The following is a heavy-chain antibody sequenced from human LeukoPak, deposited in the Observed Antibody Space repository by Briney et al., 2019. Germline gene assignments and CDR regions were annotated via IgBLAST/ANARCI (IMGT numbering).Heavy chain of an antibody. V-gene: IGHV1-69*04. Sequence: SVKVSCKASGGTFSSYAISWVRQAPGQGLEWMGRIIPILGIANYAQKFQGRVTITADKSTSTAYMGLSSLRSEDTAVYYCARDPLVDTAMVQFDYWGQGTLVTVSS. CDR1: GGTFSSYA. J-gene: IGHJ4*02. D-gene: IGHD5-18*01. CDR2: IIPILGIA. CDR3: ARDPLVDTAMVQFDY.